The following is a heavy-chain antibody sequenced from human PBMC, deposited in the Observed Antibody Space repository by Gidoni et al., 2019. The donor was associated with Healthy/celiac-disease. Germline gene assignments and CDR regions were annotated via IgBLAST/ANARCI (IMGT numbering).Heavy chain of an antibody. CDR3: ARGSYGSGSYFDD. Sequence: QLQLPESGPGLVKPSATLSQTCTVSGGAISSSSYYWGWIRQPPGQGLEWIGSIYYSGSTYYNPSLKIRVTISVDTSKNPFSLKLSSVTAADTAVYYCARGSYGSGSYFDDWGQGTLVTVSS. V-gene: IGHV4-39*07. CDR2: IYYSGST. CDR1: GGAISSSSYY. D-gene: IGHD3-10*01. J-gene: IGHJ5*02.